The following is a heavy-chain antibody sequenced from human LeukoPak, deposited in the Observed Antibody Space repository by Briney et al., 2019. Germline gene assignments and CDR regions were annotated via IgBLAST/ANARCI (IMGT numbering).Heavy chain of an antibody. CDR1: GGSLSSSY. CDR2: IYYSAST. J-gene: IGHJ4*02. CDR3: ARSAYYYDGSDYYYFDY. D-gene: IGHD3-22*01. Sequence: SETLSLTCTVSGGSLSSSYWGWIRQPPGKGLGWIGYIYYSASTNYNPSLKSRVTISVDTSKNQFSLKLSSMTAADTAVYYCARSAYYYDGSDYYYFDYWGQGTLVTVSS. V-gene: IGHV4-59*01.